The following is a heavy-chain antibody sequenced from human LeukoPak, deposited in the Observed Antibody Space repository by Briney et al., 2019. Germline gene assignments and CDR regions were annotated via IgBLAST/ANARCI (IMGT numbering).Heavy chain of an antibody. V-gene: IGHV1-69*01. CDR1: GGTFSSYA. CDR3: ASRYCSGGSCYSTAVQTNDAFDI. J-gene: IGHJ3*02. Sequence: SVKVSCKASGGTFSSYAISWVRQAPGQGLEWMGGIIPIFGTANYAQKFQGRVTITADESTSTAYMELSSLRSEDTAVYYCASRYCSGGSCYSTAVQTNDAFDIWGQGTMVTVSS. D-gene: IGHD2-15*01. CDR2: IIPIFGTA.